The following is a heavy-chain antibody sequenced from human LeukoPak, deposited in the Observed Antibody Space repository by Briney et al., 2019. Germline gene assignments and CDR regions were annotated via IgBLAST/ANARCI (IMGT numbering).Heavy chain of an antibody. Sequence: GESLKISCSAFGFTFAKYWIAWVRQMPGKGLEYMGIIYPDDYDTRYSPSFQGQVSISADTSLSTAYLQWSSLKASDTAIYYCASGRNSDGGNPLYFFDYWGQGTLVTVSS. V-gene: IGHV5-51*01. CDR2: IYPDDYDT. CDR1: GFTFAKYW. D-gene: IGHD1-14*01. J-gene: IGHJ4*02. CDR3: ASGRNSDGGNPLYFFDY.